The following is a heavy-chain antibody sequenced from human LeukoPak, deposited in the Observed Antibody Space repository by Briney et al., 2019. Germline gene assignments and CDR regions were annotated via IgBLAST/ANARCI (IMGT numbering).Heavy chain of an antibody. D-gene: IGHD2-2*01. Sequence: GASVKVSCKASGGTFSSYAISWVRQAPGQGLEWMGGIIPIFGTANYAQKFQGRVTITADESTSTAYMELSSLRSDDTAVYYCARTSSRQAPTPPNYWGQGTLVTVSS. CDR1: GGTFSSYA. V-gene: IGHV1-69*01. CDR3: ARTSSRQAPTPPNY. CDR2: IIPIFGTA. J-gene: IGHJ4*02.